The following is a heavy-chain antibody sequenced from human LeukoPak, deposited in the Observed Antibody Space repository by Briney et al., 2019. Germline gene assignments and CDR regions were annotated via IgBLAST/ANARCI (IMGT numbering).Heavy chain of an antibody. V-gene: IGHV1-46*01. Sequence: ASVKVSCKASGYTFTGYYMHWVRQAPGQGLEWMGIINPSGGSTSYAQEFQGRVTMTRDTSTSTVYMELSSLRSEDTAVYYCARDSSVWLRIVDYWGQGTLVTVSS. CDR1: GYTFTGYY. CDR2: INPSGGST. J-gene: IGHJ4*02. D-gene: IGHD5-18*01. CDR3: ARDSSVWLRIVDY.